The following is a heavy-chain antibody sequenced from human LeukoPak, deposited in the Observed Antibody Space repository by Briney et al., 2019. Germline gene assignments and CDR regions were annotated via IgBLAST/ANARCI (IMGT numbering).Heavy chain of an antibody. CDR2: ISGRGTSI. D-gene: IGHD3-3*01. CDR1: GFTFINNA. V-gene: IGHV3-23*01. CDR3: VRNDTSGVGLDY. J-gene: IGHJ4*02. Sequence: GGSLRLSCAASGFTFINNAMTWVRQVPGKGLEWVSNISGRGTSINYAVSVKGRFSISRDNSKNTLYLQMNSLRHEDTAVYYCVRNDTSGVGLDYWGQGSLVTVSP.